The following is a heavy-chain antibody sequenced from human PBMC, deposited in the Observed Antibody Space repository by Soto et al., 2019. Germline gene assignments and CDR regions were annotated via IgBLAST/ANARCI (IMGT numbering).Heavy chain of an antibody. D-gene: IGHD6-13*01. V-gene: IGHV3-33*01. CDR1: GFTFSSYG. J-gene: IGHJ4*02. CDR2: IWFDGSKK. Sequence: QVQLVESGGGVVQPGRSLRLSCAASGFTFSSYGMHWVRQAPGKGLGWVAVIWFDGSKKYYADSVKGRFTISRDNSKNTLYLQINSLRAEDTAVYYCARYGQLALDYWGQGTLVTVSS. CDR3: ARYGQLALDY.